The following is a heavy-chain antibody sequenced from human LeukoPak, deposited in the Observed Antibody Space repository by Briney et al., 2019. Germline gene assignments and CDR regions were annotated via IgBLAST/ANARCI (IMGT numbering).Heavy chain of an antibody. CDR1: GFTFSSYA. CDR3: AKDGAARPVYYYYYMDV. Sequence: GGSLRLSCAASGFTFSSYAMHWVRQAPGKGLEWVAVIRYDGSNKYYADSVKGRFTISRDNSKNTLYLQMNSLRAEDTAVYYCAKDGAARPVYYYYYMDVWGKGTTVTVSS. V-gene: IGHV3-30*02. CDR2: IRYDGSNK. D-gene: IGHD6-6*01. J-gene: IGHJ6*03.